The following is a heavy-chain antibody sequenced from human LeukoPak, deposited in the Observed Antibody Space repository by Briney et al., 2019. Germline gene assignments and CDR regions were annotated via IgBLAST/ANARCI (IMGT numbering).Heavy chain of an antibody. Sequence: GESLKISCKGSGHSFTSYWIGWARQMPGKGLEWMGIIYPGDSDTRYSPSFQGQVAISADKSVSTAYLQWSSLKASDTAMYYCARTNGIADYYYGMDVWGQGTTVTVSS. CDR1: GHSFTSYW. CDR3: ARTNGIADYYYGMDV. CDR2: IYPGDSDT. D-gene: IGHD6-13*01. J-gene: IGHJ6*02. V-gene: IGHV5-51*01.